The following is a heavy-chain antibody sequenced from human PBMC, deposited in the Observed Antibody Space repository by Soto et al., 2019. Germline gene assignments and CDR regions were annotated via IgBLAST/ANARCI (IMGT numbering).Heavy chain of an antibody. CDR2: IYYSGST. D-gene: IGHD3-10*01. CDR1: GGPISSGCYY. V-gene: IGHV4-31*03. Sequence: SETLSLTCTVSGGPISSGCYYWSWIRQHPGKGLEWIGYIYYSGSTYYNPSLKSRVTISVDTSKNQFSLKLSSVTAADTAVYYCARAYYGSGSYDWFDPWGQGTLVTVSS. J-gene: IGHJ5*02. CDR3: ARAYYGSGSYDWFDP.